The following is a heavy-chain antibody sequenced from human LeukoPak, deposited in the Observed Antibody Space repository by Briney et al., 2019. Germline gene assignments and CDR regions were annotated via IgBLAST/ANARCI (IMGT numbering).Heavy chain of an antibody. Sequence: GGSLRLSCVASGFTFSTYAMGWVRQVPGKGLEWVSVIYSGGSTYYADSVKGRFTISRDNSKNTLYLQMNSLRAEDTAVYYCATVVMGLTLLWGQGTLVTVSS. CDR2: IYSGGST. D-gene: IGHD3-22*01. J-gene: IGHJ4*02. CDR3: ATVVMGLTLL. CDR1: GFTFSTYA. V-gene: IGHV3-66*01.